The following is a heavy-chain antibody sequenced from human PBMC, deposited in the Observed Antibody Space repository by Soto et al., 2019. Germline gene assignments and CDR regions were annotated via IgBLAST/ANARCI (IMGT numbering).Heavy chain of an antibody. Sequence: GESLKISCKDSGFSFASSWIGWVRQMPGKGLEWMGVIYPGDSDTRYSPSFQGQVTISADKSISTAYLQWSSLKASDTAMYYCARGDYRVLEFWGRGTLVTVSS. CDR2: IYPGDSDT. D-gene: IGHD4-4*01. CDR1: GFSFASSW. V-gene: IGHV5-51*01. J-gene: IGHJ4*02. CDR3: ARGDYRVLEF.